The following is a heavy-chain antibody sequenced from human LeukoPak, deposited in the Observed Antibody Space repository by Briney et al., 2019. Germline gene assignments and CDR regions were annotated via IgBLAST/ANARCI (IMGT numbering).Heavy chain of an antibody. Sequence: SETLSLTCTVSGGSISSYYWSWTRQPPGKGLEWIGYIYYSGSTNYNPSLKSRVTISVDTSKNQFSLKLSSVTAADTAVYYCARNTVAELSDYYYYYGMDVWGQGTTVTVSS. CDR2: IYYSGST. D-gene: IGHD4-23*01. CDR3: ARNTVAELSDYYYYYGMDV. CDR1: GGSISSYY. J-gene: IGHJ6*02. V-gene: IGHV4-59*08.